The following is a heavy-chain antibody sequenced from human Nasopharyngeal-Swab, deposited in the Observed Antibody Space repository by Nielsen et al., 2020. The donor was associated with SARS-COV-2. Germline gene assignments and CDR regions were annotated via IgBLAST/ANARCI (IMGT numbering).Heavy chain of an antibody. Sequence: SVKVSCKASGFTFTSSAVQWVRQARGQRLEWIGWIVVGSGNTNYAQKFQERVTITRDMSTSTAYMGLSSLRSEDTAVYYCAADVRNYYGSGSAYYYYYMDVWGKGTTVTVSS. CDR3: AADVRNYYGSGSAYYYYYMDV. J-gene: IGHJ6*03. CDR1: GFTFTSSA. V-gene: IGHV1-58*01. D-gene: IGHD3-10*01. CDR2: IVVGSGNT.